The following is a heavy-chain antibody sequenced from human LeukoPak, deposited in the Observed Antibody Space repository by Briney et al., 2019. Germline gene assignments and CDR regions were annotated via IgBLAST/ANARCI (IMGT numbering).Heavy chain of an antibody. J-gene: IGHJ6*03. CDR1: GGSISSYY. CDR2: IYYSGST. V-gene: IGHV4-59*01. CDR3: ARVTYDSSGYYQYYYYYYYMDV. D-gene: IGHD3-22*01. Sequence: SETLSLTCTVSGGSISSYYWSWIRQPPGKGLEWIGYIYYSGSTNYNPSLKSRVTISVDTSKNQFSLKLSSVTAADTAVYYCARVTYDSSGYYQYYYYYYYMDVWGKGTTVTVSS.